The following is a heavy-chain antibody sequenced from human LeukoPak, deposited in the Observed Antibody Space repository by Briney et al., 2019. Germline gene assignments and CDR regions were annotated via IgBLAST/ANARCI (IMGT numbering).Heavy chain of an antibody. Sequence: ASVKVSCKASGYTFTGYYMHWVRQAPGQGLEWMGWINPNSGGTNYAQKFQGRVTMTRDTSIRTAYMELSRLRSDDTAVYYCARDDTAIVLPFDYWGQGTLVTVSS. CDR3: ARDDTAIVLPFDY. V-gene: IGHV1-2*02. CDR2: INPNSGGT. J-gene: IGHJ4*02. CDR1: GYTFTGYY. D-gene: IGHD5-18*01.